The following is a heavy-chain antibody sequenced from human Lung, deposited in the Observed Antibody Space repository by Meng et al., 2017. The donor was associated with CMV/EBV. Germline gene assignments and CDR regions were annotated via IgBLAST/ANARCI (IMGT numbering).Heavy chain of an antibody. V-gene: IGHV1-2*02. CDR2: INPNSGGT. J-gene: IGHJ4*02. CDR1: GYTFTGYY. Sequence: ASVKVSCKASGYTFTGYYMHWVRQAPGQGLVWMGWINPNSGGTNYAQKFQGRVTMTRDTSSSTAYMELSRLRSDDTAVYYCARPPVSEDIVVVPDDNYWGQGTLVTVSS. D-gene: IGHD2-2*01. CDR3: ARPPVSEDIVVVPDDNY.